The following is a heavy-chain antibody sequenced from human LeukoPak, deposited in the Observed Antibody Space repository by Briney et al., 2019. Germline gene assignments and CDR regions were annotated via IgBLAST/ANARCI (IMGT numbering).Heavy chain of an antibody. CDR2: IYYSGTT. D-gene: IGHD3-9*01. CDR1: GGSISSYY. V-gene: IGHV4-39*01. Sequence: PSETLSLTCTVSGGSISSYYWGWIRQPPGKGLEWIGSIYYSGTTYYNPSLKSRVTISVDTSKNQFSLKLSSVTAPDTAVYYCARTLRATYHDVLTGYFDYWGQGTLVTVSS. J-gene: IGHJ4*02. CDR3: ARTLRATYHDVLTGYFDY.